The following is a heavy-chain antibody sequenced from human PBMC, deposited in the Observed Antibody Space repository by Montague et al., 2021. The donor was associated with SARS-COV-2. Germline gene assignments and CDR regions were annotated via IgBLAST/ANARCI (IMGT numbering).Heavy chain of an antibody. V-gene: IGHV4-39*07. CDR1: GGSISSRSYY. Sequence: SETLSLTCTIFGGSISSRSYYWGWIRQPPGKGLEWIGGINYSGNTYYNLSLKSRVTISVDPSKNQFSLTLTSVTAADTAVYLCAREGAVVGARRTFDIWGQGTMVTVSS. D-gene: IGHD1-26*01. CDR2: INYSGNT. CDR3: AREGAVVGARRTFDI. J-gene: IGHJ3*02.